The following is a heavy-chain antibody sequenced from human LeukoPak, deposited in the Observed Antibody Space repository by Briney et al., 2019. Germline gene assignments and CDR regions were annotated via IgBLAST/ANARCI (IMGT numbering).Heavy chain of an antibody. CDR1: GFTVSSNY. D-gene: IGHD1-26*01. CDR3: AKDRGSYGTGLGFDY. J-gene: IGHJ4*02. Sequence: GGSLRLSCAASGFTVSSNYMSWVRQAPGKGLEWVSAISGSGGSTYYADSVKGRFTISRDNSKNTLYLQMNSLRAEDTAVYYCAKDRGSYGTGLGFDYWGQGTLVTVSS. CDR2: ISGSGGST. V-gene: IGHV3-23*01.